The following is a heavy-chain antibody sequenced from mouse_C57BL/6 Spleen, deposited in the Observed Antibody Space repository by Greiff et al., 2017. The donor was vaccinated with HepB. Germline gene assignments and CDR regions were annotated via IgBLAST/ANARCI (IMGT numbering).Heavy chain of an antibody. Sequence: QVQLQQSGAELVRPGASVTLSCKASGYTFTDYEMHWVKQTPVHGLEWIGAIDPETGGTAYNQKFKGEAILTADKSSSTAYMELRSLTSEDSAVYYCASRYYGRYYFGCWGHGTTLSVS. CDR3: ASRYYGRYYFGC. D-gene: IGHD1-2*01. J-gene: IGHJ2*01. CDR1: GYTFTDYE. CDR2: IDPETGGT. V-gene: IGHV1-15*01.